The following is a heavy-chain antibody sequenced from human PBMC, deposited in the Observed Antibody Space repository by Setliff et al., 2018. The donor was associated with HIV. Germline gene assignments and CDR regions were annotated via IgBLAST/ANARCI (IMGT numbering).Heavy chain of an antibody. CDR3: TRELNGHTSSHYYFGLDV. V-gene: IGHV3-13*01. J-gene: IGHJ6*02. CDR2: IGTGGDT. CDR1: GFAFSDYD. Sequence: SCATSGFAFSDYDFHWVRQVTGEGLEWVSAIGTGGDTYYADSVKGRFTISRENAKNSLYLQMNNVRAGDTAVYYCTRELNGHTSSHYYFGLDVWGQGTT. D-gene: IGHD6-6*01.